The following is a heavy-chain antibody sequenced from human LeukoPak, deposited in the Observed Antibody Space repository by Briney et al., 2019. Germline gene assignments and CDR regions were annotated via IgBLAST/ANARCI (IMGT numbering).Heavy chain of an antibody. CDR3: ARQRGAYCGGDCYSLFDS. J-gene: IGHJ4*02. CDR1: GYSFSNYW. D-gene: IGHD2-21*02. V-gene: IGHV5-51*01. CDR2: IFPGDSDT. Sequence: GESLKISCKGSGYSFSNYWIGWVRQMPGEGLEVMGLIFPGDSDTSYSPSFQGQVTISADKSINTAYLQWGSLKASDPAVYYCARQRGAYCGGDCYSLFDSWGQGTLVTVSA.